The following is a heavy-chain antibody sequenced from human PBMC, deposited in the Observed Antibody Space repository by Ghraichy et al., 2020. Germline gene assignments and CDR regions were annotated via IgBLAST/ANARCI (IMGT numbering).Heavy chain of an antibody. CDR3: TKDVPFTGGGTMLY. Sequence: GGSLRLSCAASGLTFSHAWMTWVRQGPGERLEWVGHIRSHPDGGTTDYAAAVKGRFTISRDDSKDTMYLQMDSLKTEDTALYYCTKDVPFTGGGTMLYWGQGTPVTVSS. CDR2: IRSHPDGGTT. V-gene: IGHV3-15*01. J-gene: IGHJ4*02. D-gene: IGHD3-16*01. CDR1: GLTFSHAW.